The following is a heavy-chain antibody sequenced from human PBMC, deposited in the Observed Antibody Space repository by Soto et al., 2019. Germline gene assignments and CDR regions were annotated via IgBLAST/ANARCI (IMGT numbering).Heavy chain of an antibody. CDR1: GGSISSYY. J-gene: IGHJ6*02. D-gene: IGHD6-13*01. CDR3: ARDQRYSSSWYQYYYYGMDV. V-gene: IGHV4-59*01. CDR2: IYYSGST. Sequence: SETLSLTCTVSGGSISSYYWSWIRQPPGKGLEWIGYIYYSGSTNYNPSLKSRVTISVDTSKNQFSLKLSSVTAADTAVYYFARDQRYSSSWYQYYYYGMDVWGQGTTVTVSS.